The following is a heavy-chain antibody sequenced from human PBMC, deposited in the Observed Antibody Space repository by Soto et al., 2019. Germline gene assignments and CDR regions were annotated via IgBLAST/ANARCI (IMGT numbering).Heavy chain of an antibody. CDR2: IIPSYDRT. CDR1: GGTFSSYA. V-gene: IGHV1-69*04. J-gene: IGHJ4*02. D-gene: IGHD4-17*01. CDR3: ARDPSNDYGGDTFDY. Sequence: SVKVSCKASGGTFSSYAIHWVRQAPGQGLEWLGKIIPSYDRTNYAQKFQGRVTVTADTYTTTAYMELSSLRSDDTAVYYCARDPSNDYGGDTFDYWGQGTLVTVSS.